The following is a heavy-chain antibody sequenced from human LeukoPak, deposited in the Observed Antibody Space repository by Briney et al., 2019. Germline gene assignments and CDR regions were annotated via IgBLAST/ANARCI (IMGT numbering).Heavy chain of an antibody. CDR3: ARGFRRPLPAAIGY. V-gene: IGHV1-8*01. CDR1: GYTLTSYD. Sequence: ASVKVSCKASGYTLTSYDINWVRQATGQGLEWMGWMNPNSGNTGYAQKFQGRVTMTRNTSISTAYMELSSLRSEDTAVYYCARGFRRPLPAAIGYWGQGTLVTVSS. D-gene: IGHD2-2*01. CDR2: MNPNSGNT. J-gene: IGHJ4*02.